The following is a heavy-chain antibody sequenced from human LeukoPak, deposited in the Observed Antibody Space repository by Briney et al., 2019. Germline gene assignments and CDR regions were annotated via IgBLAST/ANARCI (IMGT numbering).Heavy chain of an antibody. Sequence: ASVKVSCKASGYTFTSYGISWVRQAPGQGLEWMGWISAYNGNTSYAQKLQGRVTMTTDTSTSTAYMELRSLRSDDTAVYYCARVLAYCSSTSCHDYWGQGTLVTVYS. J-gene: IGHJ4*02. D-gene: IGHD2-2*01. CDR2: ISAYNGNT. V-gene: IGHV1-18*01. CDR1: GYTFTSYG. CDR3: ARVLAYCSSTSCHDY.